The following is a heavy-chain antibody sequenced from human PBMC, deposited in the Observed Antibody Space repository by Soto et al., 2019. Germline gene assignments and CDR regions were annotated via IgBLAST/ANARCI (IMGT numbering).Heavy chain of an antibody. Sequence: QVQLVQSGAEVQKPGASVKVSCKASGYTFTGYYMHWVRQAPGQGLEWMGWINPTSGGTNYAQKFQGRVTMTRDTSISTAYMELSRLRSDDTAVYYCARGGRYFDWTHYWGYFDYWGQGTLVTVSS. V-gene: IGHV1-2*02. CDR2: INPTSGGT. CDR3: ARGGRYFDWTHYWGYFDY. D-gene: IGHD3-9*01. CDR1: GYTFTGYY. J-gene: IGHJ4*02.